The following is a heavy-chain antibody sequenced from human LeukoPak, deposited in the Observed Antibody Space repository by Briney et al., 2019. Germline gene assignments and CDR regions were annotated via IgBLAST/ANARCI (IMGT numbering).Heavy chain of an antibody. V-gene: IGHV1-69*13. D-gene: IGHD3-16*01. CDR2: IIPIFGTA. CDR1: GYTLTELS. CDR3: ATGVRLGELYY. Sequence: SVKVSCKVSGYTLTELSMHWVRQAPGQGLEWMGGIIPIFGTANYAQKFQGRVTITADESTSTAYMELSSLRSEDTAVYYCATGVRLGELYYWGQGTLVTVSS. J-gene: IGHJ4*02.